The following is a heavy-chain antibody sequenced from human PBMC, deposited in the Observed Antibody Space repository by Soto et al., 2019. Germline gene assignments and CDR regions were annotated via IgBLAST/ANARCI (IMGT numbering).Heavy chain of an antibody. D-gene: IGHD1-26*01. CDR1: GFTFSTYW. J-gene: IGHJ4*02. CDR3: ASAMTSVGATPKGDY. Sequence: EVQLVESGGGLVQPGGSLRLSCAASGFTFSTYWMHWVRQAPGKGPVWVSRISSDGSVTEYAGSVKGRFTISRDNTKNTLYLQMNSLRAEDTAVYYCASAMTSVGATPKGDYWGQGTLVTVSS. CDR2: ISSDGSVT. V-gene: IGHV3-74*01.